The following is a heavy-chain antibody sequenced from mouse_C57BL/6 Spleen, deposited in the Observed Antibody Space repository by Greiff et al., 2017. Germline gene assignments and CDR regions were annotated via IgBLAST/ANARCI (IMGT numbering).Heavy chain of an antibody. CDR2: IHPNSGST. CDR3: ARDPNSYGSSYYAMDY. D-gene: IGHD1-1*01. V-gene: IGHV1-64*01. CDR1: GYTFTSYW. J-gene: IGHJ4*01. Sequence: QVQLQQPGAELVKPGASVKLSCKASGYTFTSYWMHWVKQRPGQGLEWIGMIHPNSGSTNYNEKFKSKATLTVDKSSSTAYMQLSSLTSGDSAVYYCARDPNSYGSSYYAMDYWGQGTSVTVSS.